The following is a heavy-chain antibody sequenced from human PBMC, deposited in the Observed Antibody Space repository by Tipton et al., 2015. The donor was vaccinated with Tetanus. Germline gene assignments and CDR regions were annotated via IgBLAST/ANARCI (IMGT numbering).Heavy chain of an antibody. CDR3: ARVPTNPLAVDRPTDY. CDR2: INPNSGGT. V-gene: IGHV1-2*06. Sequence: QVQLVQSGAEVKKPGASVKVSCKASGYTFTDYYMHWVRQAPGQGLEWMGRINPNSGGTNSAQKFQGRVTMTRDTSISTAYMELRSLRSDDTAVYYCARVPTNPLAVDRPTDYWGQGTLVTVSS. D-gene: IGHD6-19*01. CDR1: GYTFTDYY. J-gene: IGHJ4*02.